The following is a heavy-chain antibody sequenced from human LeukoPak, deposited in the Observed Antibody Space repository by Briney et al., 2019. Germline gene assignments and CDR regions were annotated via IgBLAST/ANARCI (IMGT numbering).Heavy chain of an antibody. Sequence: GGSLRLSCEASGFTFDNYAIAWVRQAPGKGLEWVSAVSGGGGSTYYADSVKGRFTVSRDHSKNTVYLQVSSLTADDTAVYYCAKTMGSTWLFDYWGQGTLVTVSS. CDR2: VSGGGGST. CDR1: GFTFDNYA. CDR3: AKTMGSTWLFDY. V-gene: IGHV3-23*01. D-gene: IGHD6-13*01. J-gene: IGHJ4*02.